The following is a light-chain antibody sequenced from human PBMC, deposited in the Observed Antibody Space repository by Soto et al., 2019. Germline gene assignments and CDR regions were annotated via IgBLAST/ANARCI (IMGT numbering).Light chain of an antibody. CDR2: GAS. V-gene: IGKV1-39*01. J-gene: IGKJ1*01. CDR3: QQSYSTPWT. Sequence: IRMTQSPSSLSASVGDRVTITCRASQSISNYLNWYQQKPGKAPKLLIYGASSLQSGVPSRFSGSGSGTDFTLTISSLQPEDFATYYCQQSYSTPWTFGQGTKVDIK. CDR1: QSISNY.